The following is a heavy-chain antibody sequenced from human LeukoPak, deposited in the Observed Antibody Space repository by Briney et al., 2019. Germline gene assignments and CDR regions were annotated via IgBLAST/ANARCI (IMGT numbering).Heavy chain of an antibody. CDR2: IRSKAYGGTT. V-gene: IGHV3-49*04. CDR3: TRDLLVGATTTAFDI. J-gene: IGHJ3*02. D-gene: IGHD1-26*01. CDR1: GFTFGDYA. Sequence: PGRSLRLSCTASGFTFGDYAMRWVRQAPGKGLEWVGFIRSKAYGGTTEYAASVKGRFTISRDDSKSIAYLQMNSLKTEDTAVYYCTRDLLVGATTTAFDIWGQGTMVTVSS.